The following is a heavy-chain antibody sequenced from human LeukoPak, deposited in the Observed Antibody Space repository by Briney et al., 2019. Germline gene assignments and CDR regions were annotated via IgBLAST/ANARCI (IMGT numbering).Heavy chain of an antibody. CDR3: ARWGSYESSGDPVVFDY. Sequence: PGGSLRLSCAASGFTFSAYYMTWVRQAPGKGLEWVANIKEDGGETDYVDSVKGRFTICRDNAKSSVYLQMNSLRAEDTAVYYCARWGSYESSGDPVVFDYWGQGTLVTVSS. J-gene: IGHJ4*02. CDR2: IKEDGGET. D-gene: IGHD3-22*01. CDR1: GFTFSAYY. V-gene: IGHV3-7*01.